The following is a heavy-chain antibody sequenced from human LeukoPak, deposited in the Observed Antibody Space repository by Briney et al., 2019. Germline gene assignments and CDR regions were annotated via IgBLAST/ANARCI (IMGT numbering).Heavy chain of an antibody. D-gene: IGHD1-1*01. V-gene: IGHV1-69*13. CDR3: ARVSQLDPGALYYYYMDV. CDR2: IIPIFGTA. CDR1: GGTFSSYA. J-gene: IGHJ6*03. Sequence: SVRVSCKASGGTFSSYAISWVRQAPGQGLEWMGGIIPIFGTANYAQKFQGRVTITADESTSTAYMELSSLRSEDTAVYYCARVSQLDPGALYYYYMDVWGKGTTVTVSS.